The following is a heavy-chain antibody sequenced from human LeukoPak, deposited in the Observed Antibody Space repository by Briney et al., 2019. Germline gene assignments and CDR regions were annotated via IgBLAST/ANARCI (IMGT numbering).Heavy chain of an antibody. CDR3: AKSLGSYYRGFDY. D-gene: IGHD3-10*01. V-gene: IGHV3-9*01. CDR1: GFTFDDYA. J-gene: IGHJ4*02. Sequence: GGSLRLSCAASGFTFDDYAMHWVRQAPGKGLEWVSGISWNGGSIGYADSVKGRFTISRDNAKNSLYLQMNSLRADDTALYYCAKSLGSYYRGFDYWGQGTLVTVSS. CDR2: ISWNGGSI.